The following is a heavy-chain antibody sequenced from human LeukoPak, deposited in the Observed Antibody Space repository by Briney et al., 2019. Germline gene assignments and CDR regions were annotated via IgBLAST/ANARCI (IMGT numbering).Heavy chain of an antibody. Sequence: SETLSLTCTVSGGSISSYYWSWIRQPAGKGLEWIGRIYTSGSTNYNPSLKSRVTMSVDTPKNQFFLKLSSVTAADTAVYYCARGGIAAAPFDYWGQGTLVTVSS. CDR3: ARGGIAAAPFDY. CDR1: GGSISSYY. J-gene: IGHJ4*02. V-gene: IGHV4-4*07. D-gene: IGHD6-13*01. CDR2: IYTSGST.